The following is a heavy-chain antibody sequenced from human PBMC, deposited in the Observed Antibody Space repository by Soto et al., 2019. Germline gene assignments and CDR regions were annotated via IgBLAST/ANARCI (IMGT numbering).Heavy chain of an antibody. J-gene: IGHJ4*02. CDR1: GFTFSSYA. V-gene: IGHV3-23*01. D-gene: IGHD3-10*01. CDR3: AKVETYGSGITPWDY. Sequence: GGSLRLSCAASGFTFSSYAMSWVRQAPGKGLEWVSAISGSGGSTYYAGSVKGRFTISRDNSKNTLYLQMNSLRAEDTAVYYCAKVETYGSGITPWDYWGQGTLVTVSS. CDR2: ISGSGGST.